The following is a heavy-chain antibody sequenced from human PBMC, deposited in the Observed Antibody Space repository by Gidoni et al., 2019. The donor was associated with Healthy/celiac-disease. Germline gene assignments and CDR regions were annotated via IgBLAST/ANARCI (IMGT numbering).Heavy chain of an antibody. Sequence: QVQLVQSGAEVKKPGSSVKVSCKASGGTFSSYAISWVRPAPGQGLEWMGRIIPILGIANYAQKFQGRVTITADKSTSTAYMELSSLRSEDTAVYYCARDRGSSSRRGMDVWGQGTTVTVSS. J-gene: IGHJ6*02. CDR2: IIPILGIA. D-gene: IGHD6-6*01. V-gene: IGHV1-69*04. CDR1: GGTFSSYA. CDR3: ARDRGSSSRRGMDV.